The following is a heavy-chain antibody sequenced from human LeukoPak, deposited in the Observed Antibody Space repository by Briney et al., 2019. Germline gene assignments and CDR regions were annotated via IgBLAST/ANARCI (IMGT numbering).Heavy chain of an antibody. Sequence: ASVKVSCKASGYTFTSYDINWVRQATGQGLEWMGWMNPNSGNTGYAQKFQGRVTMTRNTSISTAYMELSSLRSEDTAVYYCAAAGDCYYYYGMDVWGQGTTVTVSS. CDR2: MNPNSGNT. CDR1: GYTFTSYD. J-gene: IGHJ6*02. V-gene: IGHV1-8*01. D-gene: IGHD2-21*02. CDR3: AAAGDCYYYYGMDV.